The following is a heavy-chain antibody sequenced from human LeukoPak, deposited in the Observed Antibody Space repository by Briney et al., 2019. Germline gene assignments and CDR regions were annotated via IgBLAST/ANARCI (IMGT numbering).Heavy chain of an antibody. J-gene: IGHJ4*02. CDR1: GGSFSGYY. D-gene: IGHD2-2*01. CDR3: ARSWYCSSTSCYAIDY. V-gene: IGHV4-34*01. CDR2: INHGGST. Sequence: SETLSLTCAVYGGSFSGYYWSWIRQPPGKGLEWIGEINHGGSTNYNPSLKSRVTISVDTSKNQFSLKLSSVTAADTAVYYCARSWYCSSTSCYAIDYWGQGTLVTVSS.